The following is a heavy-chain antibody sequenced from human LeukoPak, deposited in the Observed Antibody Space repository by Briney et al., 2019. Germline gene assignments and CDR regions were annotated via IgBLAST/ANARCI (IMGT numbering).Heavy chain of an antibody. CDR2: INSDGSST. V-gene: IGHV3-74*01. Sequence: GGSLRLSCAASGFTFSSYWMHWVRQAPGKGLVWVSRINSDGSSTSYADSVKGRFTISRDNSKNTLYLQMSSLRGEDTAVYYCVKSRASGWYVHDYWGQGTLVTVSS. CDR3: VKSRASGWYVHDY. D-gene: IGHD6-13*01. CDR1: GFTFSSYW. J-gene: IGHJ4*02.